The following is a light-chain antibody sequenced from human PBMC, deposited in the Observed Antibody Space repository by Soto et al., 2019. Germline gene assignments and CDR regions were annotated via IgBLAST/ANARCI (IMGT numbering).Light chain of an antibody. J-gene: IGKJ1*01. CDR1: QSVGTI. CDR2: DTS. V-gene: IGKV3-15*01. CDR3: QQYNNWPPWT. Sequence: EIVMTQSPATLSVSPEERATLSCRDSQSVGTILAWYQQKPGQAPRLLIYDTSTRATGIPARFSGSGSGTEFTLTISSLHSEDFAVYYCQQYNNWPPWTFGQGTKV.